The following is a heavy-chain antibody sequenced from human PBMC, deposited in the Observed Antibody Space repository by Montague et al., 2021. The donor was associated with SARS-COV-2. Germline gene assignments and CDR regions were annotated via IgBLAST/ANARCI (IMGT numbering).Heavy chain of an antibody. D-gene: IGHD6-13*01. Sequence: NDYAVSVKSRITINPDTSKNQISLQLNSVTPEDSAVYYCARAGSLGNCDYWGQGTLVTVSS. CDR2: N. J-gene: IGHJ4*02. V-gene: IGHV6-1*01. CDR3: ARAGSLGNCDY.